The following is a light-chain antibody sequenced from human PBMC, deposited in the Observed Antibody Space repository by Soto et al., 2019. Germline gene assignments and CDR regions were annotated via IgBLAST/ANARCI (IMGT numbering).Light chain of an antibody. CDR1: SSDVGSYDY. Sequence: QSALIQPPSVSGSPGQSVTISCTGTSSDVGSYDYVSWYQQHPGTVPKPMIYNVNTRPSGVSNRFSGSKSGNTASLTISGLQAEDEADYYCSSYTSSSTLGVFGTGTKLTVL. J-gene: IGLJ1*01. V-gene: IGLV2-14*01. CDR3: SSYTSSSTLGV. CDR2: NVN.